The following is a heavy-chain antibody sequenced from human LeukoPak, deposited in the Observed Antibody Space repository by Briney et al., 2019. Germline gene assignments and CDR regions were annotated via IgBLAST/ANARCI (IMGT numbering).Heavy chain of an antibody. V-gene: IGHV4-38-2*02. J-gene: IGHJ4*02. Sequence: PSQTLCLTCTVSSYSITSGLHCDWGVQPEGKRLEWIGNIYTSGTPYYNLSLKSRVSISLDTSKNQFSLKLTSVTAADTAVYYCARAYDSWGQGTLVTVSS. CDR3: ARAYDS. D-gene: IGHD3-16*01. CDR2: IYTSGTP. CDR1: SYSITSGLH.